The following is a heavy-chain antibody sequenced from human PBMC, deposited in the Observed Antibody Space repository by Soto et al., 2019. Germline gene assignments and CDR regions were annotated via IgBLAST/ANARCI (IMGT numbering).Heavy chain of an antibody. V-gene: IGHV1-69*02. J-gene: IGHJ4*02. CDR2: IIPILGIA. CDR1: GGTFSSYT. D-gene: IGHD3-10*01. Sequence: QVQLVQSGAEVKKPGSSVKVSCKASGGTFSSYTISWVRQAPGQGLEWMGRIIPILGIANYAQKFQGRVTITADNSTSTAYMELSSLSSEDTAVYYCVGGSGSYSDYWGQGTLVTVSS. CDR3: VGGSGSYSDY.